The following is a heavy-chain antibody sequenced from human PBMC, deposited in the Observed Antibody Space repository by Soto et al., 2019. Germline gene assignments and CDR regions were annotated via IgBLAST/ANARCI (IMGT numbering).Heavy chain of an antibody. Sequence: SVKVSCKASGGTFSSYAISWVRQAPGQGLEWMGGIIPIFGTANYAQKFQGRVTITADESTSTAYMELSSLRSEDTAVYYCARDRRGYCISTSCYPGYYGMDVWG. V-gene: IGHV1-69*13. CDR3: ARDRRGYCISTSCYPGYYGMDV. CDR2: IIPIFGTA. CDR1: GGTFSSYA. D-gene: IGHD2-2*01. J-gene: IGHJ6*02.